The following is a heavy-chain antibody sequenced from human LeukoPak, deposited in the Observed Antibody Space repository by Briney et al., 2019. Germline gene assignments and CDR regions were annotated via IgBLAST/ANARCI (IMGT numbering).Heavy chain of an antibody. CDR3: ARARDTTSGSNWFDP. V-gene: IGHV4-59*12. Sequence: SETLSLTCTVSGGSISSFHWSWIRQPPGKRLEWIGYIFYSGSSNYNPSLKSRVTMSVDTSKNQFSLKLSSVTAADTAVYYCARARDTTSGSNWFDPWGQGTLVTVSS. CDR1: GGSISSFH. J-gene: IGHJ5*02. D-gene: IGHD1-26*01. CDR2: IFYSGSS.